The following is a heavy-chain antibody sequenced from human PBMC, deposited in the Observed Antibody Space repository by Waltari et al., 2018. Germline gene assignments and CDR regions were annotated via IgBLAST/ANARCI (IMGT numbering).Heavy chain of an antibody. V-gene: IGHV3-48*04. CDR3: AIVGGWNHATTPFDY. D-gene: IGHD6-19*01. CDR2: ISSSSSTI. Sequence: EVQLLESGGGLVQPGGSLRLSCAASGFPFRSYSIHWVRQAPGKGLEWVSYISSSSSTIYYADSVKGRFTISRDNAKNSLYLQMNSLRAEDTAVYYCAIVGGWNHATTPFDYWGQGTLVTVSS. J-gene: IGHJ4*02. CDR1: GFPFRSYS.